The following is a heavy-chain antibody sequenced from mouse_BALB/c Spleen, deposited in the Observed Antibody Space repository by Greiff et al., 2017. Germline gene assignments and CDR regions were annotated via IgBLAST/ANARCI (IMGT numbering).Heavy chain of an antibody. Sequence: VQLQQSGPELGKPGASVKISCKASGYSFTGYNMYWVKQSHRKSLEWIGYIDPYNGGTSYNQKSKGKATLTVDKSSSTAYMHLNSLTSEDSAIYYCARGGNYAMDYWGQGTSVTVSS. CDR2: IDPYNGGT. CDR1: GYSFTGYN. J-gene: IGHJ4*01. V-gene: IGHV1S135*01. D-gene: IGHD1-1*02. CDR3: ARGGNYAMDY.